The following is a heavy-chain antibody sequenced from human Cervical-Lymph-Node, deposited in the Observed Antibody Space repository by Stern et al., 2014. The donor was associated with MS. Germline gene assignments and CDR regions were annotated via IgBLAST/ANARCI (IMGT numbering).Heavy chain of an antibody. Sequence: QLQLQESGPGLVKPSETLSLTCTVSGDFITNRNYYWAWIRQPPGKGLEWIGNIYYSGTTYYSPSHKSRITIYVDTSKNQFSLKLTSGTAADTAVYYCASHLDYDYLWGSYRKSFDSWGQGTLVTVSS. J-gene: IGHJ4*02. CDR1: GDFITNRNYY. V-gene: IGHV4-39*01. CDR2: IYYSGTT. CDR3: ASHLDYDYLWGSYRKSFDS. D-gene: IGHD3-16*02.